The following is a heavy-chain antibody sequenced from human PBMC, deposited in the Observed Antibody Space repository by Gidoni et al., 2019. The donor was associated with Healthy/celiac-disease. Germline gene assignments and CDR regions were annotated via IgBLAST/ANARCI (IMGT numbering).Heavy chain of an antibody. J-gene: IGHJ4*02. CDR1: GFTFSSYA. CDR2: ISGSGGST. CDR3: AKDGLRYYDSSGYYFDY. D-gene: IGHD3-22*01. Sequence: EVQLLESGGGLVQPGGSLRLSCAASGFTFSSYAMSWVRQAPGKGLGWVSAISGSGGSTYYADSVKGRFTISRDNSKNTLYLQMNSLRAEDTAVYYCAKDGLRYYDSSGYYFDYWGQGTLVTVSS. V-gene: IGHV3-23*01.